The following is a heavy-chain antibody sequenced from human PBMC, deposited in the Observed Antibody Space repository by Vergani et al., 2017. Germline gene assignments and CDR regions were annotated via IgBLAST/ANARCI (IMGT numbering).Heavy chain of an antibody. J-gene: IGHJ6*03. D-gene: IGHD6-6*01. CDR1: GGTFSSSA. CDR2: IIPIFGTA. Sequence: QVQLVQSGAEVKKPGSSVKVSCKASGGTFSSSAISWVRQAPGQGLEWMGGIIPIFGTANYAQKFQGRVTITADESTSTAYMELSSLRSEDTAVYYCARPSSGGQLGHNYYYYYYMDVWGKGTTVTVSS. V-gene: IGHV1-69*01. CDR3: ARPSSGGQLGHNYYYYYYMDV.